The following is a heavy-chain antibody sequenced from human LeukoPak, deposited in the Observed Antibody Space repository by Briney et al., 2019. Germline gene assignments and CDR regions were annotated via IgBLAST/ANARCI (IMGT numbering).Heavy chain of an antibody. V-gene: IGHV3-23*01. CDR2: ISSSGDSI. CDR1: GFTFSSYG. Sequence: GGTLRLSCAASGFTFSSYGMSWVRQAPGKGLAWVSRISSSGDSINYADSVKGRFTISRDKSKNTVYLQMDSLRADDTAVYFCARGRNFGSGSYVFDYWGQGTLVTVSS. J-gene: IGHJ4*02. CDR3: ARGRNFGSGSYVFDY. D-gene: IGHD3-10*01.